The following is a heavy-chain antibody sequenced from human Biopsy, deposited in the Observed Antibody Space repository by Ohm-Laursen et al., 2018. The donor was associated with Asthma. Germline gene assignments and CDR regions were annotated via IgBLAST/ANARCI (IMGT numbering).Heavy chain of an antibody. Sequence: SVKVSCNASGYTFIGCHIHWMRQAPGQGLEWMGRINPNSGGTNYAQKFQGRVTMTRDTSISTAYMEVSRLRSDDTAVYYCARGQKSAGDRWFDPWGQGTLVTVSS. CDR1: GYTFIGCH. CDR2: INPNSGGT. CDR3: ARGQKSAGDRWFDP. J-gene: IGHJ5*02. V-gene: IGHV1-2*06. D-gene: IGHD6-13*01.